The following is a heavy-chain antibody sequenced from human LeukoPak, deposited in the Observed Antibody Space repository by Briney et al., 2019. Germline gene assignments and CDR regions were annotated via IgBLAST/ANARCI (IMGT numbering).Heavy chain of an antibody. CDR2: ISSDASIT. CDR3: ATSARTYIGSSLDY. CDR1: GLTFSTYW. Sequence: GGSLRLSCAASGLTFSTYWMHWVRQVPGKGLVWVSRISSDASITSYADPVKGRFTISRDNAKNTLYLQMNSLRAEDTALYYCATSARTYIGSSLDYWGQGTLVTVSS. J-gene: IGHJ4*02. V-gene: IGHV3-74*01. D-gene: IGHD2-15*01.